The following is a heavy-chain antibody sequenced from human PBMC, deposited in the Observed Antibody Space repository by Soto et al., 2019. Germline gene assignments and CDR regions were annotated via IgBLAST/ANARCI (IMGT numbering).Heavy chain of an antibody. D-gene: IGHD6-6*01. J-gene: IGHJ6*02. Sequence: GGSLRLSCAASGFTFDDYAMHWVRQAPGKGLEWVSGISWNSGSIGYADSVKGRFTISRDNAKNSLYLQMNSLRAEDTALYYCSKGAAIAARPMDVWGQGTTVTVSS. V-gene: IGHV3-9*01. CDR3: SKGAAIAARPMDV. CDR2: ISWNSGSI. CDR1: GFTFDDYA.